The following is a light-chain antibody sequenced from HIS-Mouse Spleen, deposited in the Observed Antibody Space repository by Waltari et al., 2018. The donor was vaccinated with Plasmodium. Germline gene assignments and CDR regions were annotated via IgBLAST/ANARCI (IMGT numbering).Light chain of an antibody. CDR3: QQYNSYSRT. V-gene: IGKV1-5*03. CDR2: KAS. J-gene: IGKJ1*01. CDR1: QRISRW. Sequence: DIQMTQSPSTLSASVGDRVTITCRASQRISRWLAWYQQKPGKAPKLLIYKASSLESGVPSRCSGSGSGTECTLTISSLQPDDLATYYCQQYNSYSRTFGQGTKVEIK.